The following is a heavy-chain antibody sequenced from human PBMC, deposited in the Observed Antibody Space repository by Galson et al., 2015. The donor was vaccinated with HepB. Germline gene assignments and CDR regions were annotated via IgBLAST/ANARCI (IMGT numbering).Heavy chain of an antibody. D-gene: IGHD3-3*01. J-gene: IGHJ4*02. CDR1: GYTFTTYN. V-gene: IGHV1-46*01. CDR2: ISPSDGAV. Sequence: SVKVSCKATGYTFTTYNIQWVRQAPGQGLEWMGRISPSDGAVHYAQEFQGRVTMTRDTSTSTVYMDPSSLASEDTAVYYCAREKFFTYYFDYWGQGTLVTV. CDR3: AREKFFTYYFDY.